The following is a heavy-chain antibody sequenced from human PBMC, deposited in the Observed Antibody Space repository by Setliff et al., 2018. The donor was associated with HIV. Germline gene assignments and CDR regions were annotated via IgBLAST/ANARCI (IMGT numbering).Heavy chain of an antibody. J-gene: IGHJ3*01. CDR1: GGSITTNY. CDR3: ARSIKAALRAGAFDV. CDR2: IYYGGST. V-gene: IGHV4-59*01. D-gene: IGHD2-15*01. Sequence: SETLSLTCTVSGGSITTNYWSWIRQSPGKGLEWIGSIYYGGSTNYNPSLKSRVTISLDTSRNQVFLNLTSVTAADTAVYYCARSIKAALRAGAFDVWGQGTMVTVSS.